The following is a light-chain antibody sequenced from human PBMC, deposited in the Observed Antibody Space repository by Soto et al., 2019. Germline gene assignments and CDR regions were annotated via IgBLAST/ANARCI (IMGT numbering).Light chain of an antibody. CDR2: AAS. CDR1: QSISSY. Sequence: DIQMTQSPSSLSASVGDRVTITCRASQSISSYLNWYQQKPGKAPKLLIYAASSLHSGVPSRFRGSGVGTDFTLTISGLQPEDAGTYFCQSCRNVPYIFAQGTKVDIK. J-gene: IGKJ2*01. CDR3: QSCRNVPYI. V-gene: IGKV1-39*02.